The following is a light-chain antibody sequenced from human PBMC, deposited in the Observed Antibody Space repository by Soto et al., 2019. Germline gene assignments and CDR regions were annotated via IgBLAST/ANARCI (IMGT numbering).Light chain of an antibody. CDR3: SSYAGSNNLDV. CDR2: EVN. CDR1: SSDVGGFDY. J-gene: IGLJ1*01. V-gene: IGLV2-8*01. Sequence: QSALTQPPSASGSPGQPFTISCTGTSSDVGGFDYVSWYQQHPGKAPKLIIYEVNKRPSGVPDRFSGSKSGNTASLTVSGLQAEDEADYYCSSYAGSNNLDVFGTGTKVTVL.